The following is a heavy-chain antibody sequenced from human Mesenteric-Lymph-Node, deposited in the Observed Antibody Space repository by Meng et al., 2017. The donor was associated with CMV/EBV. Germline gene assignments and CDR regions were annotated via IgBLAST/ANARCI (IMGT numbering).Heavy chain of an antibody. CDR2: LYSCGST. D-gene: IGHD3-22*01. J-gene: IGHJ6*02. CDR3: ARNPVHAPPGSSCYKDHYGMDV. V-gene: IGHV3-66*03. CDR1: GFTVIDNY. Sequence: GESLKISCAVSGFTVIDNYMSWVRQAPGKGLEWVSILYSCGSTYYADSVKGRFTISRDHSTNTLFLQMNSLTTEDTAVYYYARNPVHAPPGSSCYKDHYGMDVWGQGTTVTVSS.